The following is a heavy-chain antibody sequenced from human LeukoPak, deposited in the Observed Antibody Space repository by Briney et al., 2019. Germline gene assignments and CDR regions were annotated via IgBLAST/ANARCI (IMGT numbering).Heavy chain of an antibody. CDR3: TRVAYGDNSKHFDY. Sequence: SETLSLTCAVYGENFSIYFYSWIRQPPGKGLEWIGEINHGGSTNYNPSLKSRITISVDTSKNQFSLTLTSVTAADTAVYYCTRVAYGDNSKHFDYWGQGTLVTVSS. J-gene: IGHJ4*02. D-gene: IGHD4-23*01. CDR1: GENFSIYF. V-gene: IGHV4-34*01. CDR2: INHGGST.